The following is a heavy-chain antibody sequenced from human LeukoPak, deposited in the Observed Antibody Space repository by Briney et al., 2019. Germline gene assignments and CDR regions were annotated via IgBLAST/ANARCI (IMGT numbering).Heavy chain of an antibody. CDR2: IYYSGST. CDR3: ARQEMATIPLYFDY. CDR1: GGSISSSSYY. Sequence: TSSETLSLTCTVSGGSISSSSYYWGWIRQPPGKGLEWIGSIYYSGSTYYNPSLKSRVTISVDTSKNQFFLKLSSVTAADTAVYYCARQEMATIPLYFDYWGQGTLVTVSS. J-gene: IGHJ4*02. D-gene: IGHD5-24*01. V-gene: IGHV4-39*01.